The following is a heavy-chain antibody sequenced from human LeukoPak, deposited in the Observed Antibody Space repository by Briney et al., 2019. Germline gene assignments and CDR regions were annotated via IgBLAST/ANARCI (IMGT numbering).Heavy chain of an antibody. CDR2: INTNTGNP. V-gene: IGHV7-4-1*02. Sequence: ASVKVSCKASGYTFTSYAMNWVRQAPGQGLEWMGWINTNTGNPTYAQGFTGRFVFSLDTSVSTAYLQISSLKAEDTAVYYCARDLWVVVAATGIFDYWGQGTLVTVSS. CDR1: GYTFTSYA. D-gene: IGHD2-15*01. J-gene: IGHJ4*02. CDR3: ARDLWVVVAATGIFDY.